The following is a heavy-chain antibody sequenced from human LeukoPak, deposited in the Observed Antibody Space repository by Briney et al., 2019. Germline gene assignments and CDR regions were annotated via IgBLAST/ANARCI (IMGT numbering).Heavy chain of an antibody. V-gene: IGHV1-24*01. CDR2: FDPEDGES. CDR3: ATGHCNTSSCYYYYMDV. Sequence: GASVNVSCKVSGYTLRELSMHWVRQAPAKGLEGMGVFDPEDGESIIAQKFQGRLTMTEDTSTDTAYMELSSLTYEDTAMYYCATGHCNTSSCYYYYMDVWGKGTTVTVSS. D-gene: IGHD2/OR15-2a*01. CDR1: GYTLRELS. J-gene: IGHJ6*03.